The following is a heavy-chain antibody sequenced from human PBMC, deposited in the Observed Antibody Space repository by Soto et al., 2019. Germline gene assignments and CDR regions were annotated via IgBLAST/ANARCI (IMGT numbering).Heavy chain of an antibody. CDR3: TRVSIGYYYGMDV. CDR1: GGTFSSYA. V-gene: IGHV1-69*13. D-gene: IGHD3-3*02. Sequence: ASVKVSCKASGGTFSSYAISWVRQAPGQGLEWMGGIIPIFGTANYAQKFQGRVTITADESTSIAYLQMNSLKTEDTAVYYCTRVSIGYYYGMDVWGQGTTVTVSS. J-gene: IGHJ6*02. CDR2: IIPIFGTA.